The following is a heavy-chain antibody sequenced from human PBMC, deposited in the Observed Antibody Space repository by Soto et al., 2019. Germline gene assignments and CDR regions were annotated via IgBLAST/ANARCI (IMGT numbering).Heavy chain of an antibody. CDR1: GFTFSSYW. J-gene: IGHJ6*02. D-gene: IGHD6-19*01. CDR3: ARDKEQWGYYGMDV. Sequence: EVQLVESGGGLVQPGGSLRLSCAASGFTFSSYWMSWVRQAPGKGLEWVANIKQDGSEKYYVDSVKGRFTISRDNAKNSLYLQMNSLRAEDTAVYYCARDKEQWGYYGMDVWCQGTTVTVSS. V-gene: IGHV3-7*05. CDR2: IKQDGSEK.